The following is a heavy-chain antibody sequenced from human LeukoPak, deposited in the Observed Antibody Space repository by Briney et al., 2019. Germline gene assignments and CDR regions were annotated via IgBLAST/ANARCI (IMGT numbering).Heavy chain of an antibody. CDR3: ARRVRTGYYWFDP. Sequence: GASVKVSRTASGGTFSSYAISWVRQAPGQGLEWMGGIIPIFGTANYAQKFQGRVTITADESTSTAYMELSSLRSEDTAVYYCARRVRTGYYWFDPWGQGTLVTVSS. D-gene: IGHD3/OR15-3a*01. CDR1: GGTFSSYA. V-gene: IGHV1-69*13. J-gene: IGHJ5*02. CDR2: IIPIFGTA.